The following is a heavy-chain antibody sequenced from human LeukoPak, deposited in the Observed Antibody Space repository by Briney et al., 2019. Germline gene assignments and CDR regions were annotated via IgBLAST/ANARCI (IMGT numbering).Heavy chain of an antibody. J-gene: IGHJ4*02. CDR3: AKLAYGSGSYLDH. D-gene: IGHD3-10*01. CDR1: GFTFSSYG. Sequence: GRSLRLSCAASGFTFSSYGMHWVRQAPGKGLEWVAVISYDGSNKYYADSVKGRFTISRDNSKNTLYLQMNSLRAEDTAVYYCAKLAYGSGSYLDHWGQGTLVTVSS. V-gene: IGHV3-30*18. CDR2: ISYDGSNK.